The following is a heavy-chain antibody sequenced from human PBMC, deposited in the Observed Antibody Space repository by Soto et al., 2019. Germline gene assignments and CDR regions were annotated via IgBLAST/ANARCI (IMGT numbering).Heavy chain of an antibody. J-gene: IGHJ5*02. V-gene: IGHV1-69*01. CDR3: ATFGGLEIT. CDR1: GGTFSNLP. Sequence: QVQLVQSGAEVRKPGSSVKVSCKASGGTFSNLPINWVRQAPGQGLEWMGVIVPISATANYAQQFQVRVTITADESTNTAYMELSSLSSGDTAVYYCATFGGLEITWGQGTLVTVSS. D-gene: IGHD1-1*01. CDR2: IVPISATA.